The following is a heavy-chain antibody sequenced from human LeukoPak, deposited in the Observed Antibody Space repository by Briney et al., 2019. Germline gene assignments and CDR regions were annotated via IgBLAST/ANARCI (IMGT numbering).Heavy chain of an antibody. V-gene: IGHV4-34*01. CDR1: GGSFNSYH. Sequence: SETLSLTCAVYGGSFNSYHWNWIRQPPGKGLEWIGEINHSGSTKYNPSLKSRVTISADTSKNQFSLKLSSVTAADTAVYYCATSRGYSAYDFQWGQGTLVTVSS. J-gene: IGHJ4*02. D-gene: IGHD5-12*01. CDR2: INHSGST. CDR3: ATSRGYSAYDFQ.